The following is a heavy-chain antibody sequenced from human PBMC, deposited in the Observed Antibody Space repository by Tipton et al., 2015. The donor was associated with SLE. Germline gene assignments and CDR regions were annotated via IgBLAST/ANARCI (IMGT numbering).Heavy chain of an antibody. CDR1: GGGLDNYG. CDR2: IIPIFGTA. J-gene: IGHJ6*03. D-gene: IGHD3-16*01. CDR3: AKTQKETWVRNYYVDV. Sequence: QLVQSGPEVKKPGSSVKVSCEVSGGGLDNYGINWVRQAPGQGLEWMGGIIPIFGTANYAQKFQGRVTITTDESTSTAYMELSSLRAEDTAVYYCAKTQKETWVRNYYVDVWGKGTTVTVSS. V-gene: IGHV1-69*01.